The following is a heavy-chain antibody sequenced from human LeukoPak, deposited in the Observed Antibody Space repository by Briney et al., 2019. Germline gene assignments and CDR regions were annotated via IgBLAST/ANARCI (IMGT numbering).Heavy chain of an antibody. CDR1: GASISSYY. Sequence: SETLSLTCTVSGASISSYYWSWIRQSAGKGLEWIGLIYTSGTTNYNPSLKSRVTMSVDTSKNQFSLKLSSVTAADTAVYYCGSSGWYTHVAIFDYWGQGTLVTVSS. D-gene: IGHD6-19*01. CDR2: IYTSGTT. CDR3: GSSGWYTHVAIFDY. J-gene: IGHJ4*02. V-gene: IGHV4-4*07.